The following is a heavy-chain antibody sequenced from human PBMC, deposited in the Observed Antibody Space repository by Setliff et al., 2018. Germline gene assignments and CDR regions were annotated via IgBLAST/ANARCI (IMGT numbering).Heavy chain of an antibody. V-gene: IGHV3-21*01. Sequence: GESLKISCTGSGFTLSDYSMNWVRQTPGKGLEWVSSISPTSGYIFYVDSVKGRFTIFRDNAKNSVFLQMNSLRADDTAVYYCARDGVYYAMDVWGQGTTVTVSS. J-gene: IGHJ6*02. CDR3: ARDGVYYAMDV. CDR1: GFTLSDYS. CDR2: ISPTSGYI.